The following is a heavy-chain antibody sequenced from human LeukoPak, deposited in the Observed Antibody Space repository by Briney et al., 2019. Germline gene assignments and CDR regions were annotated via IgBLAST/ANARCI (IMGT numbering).Heavy chain of an antibody. V-gene: IGHV3-7*01. CDR3: ARDGYSSGWYAFDY. J-gene: IGHJ4*02. Sequence: GGSLRLSCTASGFTSSGAWMTWVRQAPGKGLEWVANIREDGTEKNYVDSVKGRFTISRDNAKNSLYLQMNSLRAEDTAVYYCARDGYSSGWYAFDYWGQGTLVTVSS. CDR2: IREDGTEK. CDR1: GFTSSGAW. D-gene: IGHD6-19*01.